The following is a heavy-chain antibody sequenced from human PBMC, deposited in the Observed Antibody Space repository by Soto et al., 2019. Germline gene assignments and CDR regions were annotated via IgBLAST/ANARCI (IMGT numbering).Heavy chain of an antibody. J-gene: IGHJ4*02. CDR1: GFTFSSYA. V-gene: IGHV3-23*01. CDR3: AKAISAGSCYPFDY. CDR2: SSASGGST. Sequence: EVQLLESGGGLVQPGGSLRLSCAASGFTFSSYAMSWVRQAPGKGLEWVSASSASGGSTYYADSVKGRFTISRDNSKNTLYLQMNSLRAEDTAVYYCAKAISAGSCYPFDYWGQGTLVPVSS. D-gene: IGHD2-15*01.